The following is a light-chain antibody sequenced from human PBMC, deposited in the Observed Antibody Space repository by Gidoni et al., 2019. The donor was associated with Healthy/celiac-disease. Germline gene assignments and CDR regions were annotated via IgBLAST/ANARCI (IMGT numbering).Light chain of an antibody. CDR3: QAWDSSTAYWV. V-gene: IGLV3-1*01. J-gene: IGLJ3*02. CDR2: QDS. CDR1: KLGDKY. Sequence: SYELTQPPSVSVSPGQTASITCSGDKLGDKYACWYQQKPGQSPVLVIYQDSKRPSGIPERSSGSNSGNTATLTISGTQAMDEADYYCQAWDSSTAYWVFGGGTKLTVL.